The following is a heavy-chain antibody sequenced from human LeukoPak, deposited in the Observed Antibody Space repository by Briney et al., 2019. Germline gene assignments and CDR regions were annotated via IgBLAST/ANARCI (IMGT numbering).Heavy chain of an antibody. CDR2: IYPGDSNT. V-gene: IGHV5-51*01. CDR1: GYNFTSYW. D-gene: IGHD1-26*01. Sequence: AGESLKISCKGSGYNFTSYWIGWVRQLPGKGLEWMGIIYPGDSNTIYSPSFQGQVTISADRSISTAYLQWSSLKASGTAMYYCATGSIVGATRAFDIWGQGTMVTVSS. CDR3: ATGSIVGATRAFDI. J-gene: IGHJ3*02.